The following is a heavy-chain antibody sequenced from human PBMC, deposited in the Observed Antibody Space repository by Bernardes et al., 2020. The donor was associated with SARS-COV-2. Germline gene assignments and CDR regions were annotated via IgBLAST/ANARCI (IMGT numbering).Heavy chain of an antibody. J-gene: IGHJ6*02. CDR3: ARKEAAGYYYYYGLDV. CDR2: INPNTGGT. V-gene: IGHV1-2*02. Sequence: ASVTVSCKTSGYKFTDYYIHWVRQAPGQGLEWMGWINPNTGGTNYAQKFQGRITMTRDTSISTAYMGLSRLTSDDTAVYFCARKEAAGYYYYYGLDVWGQGTTVTVSS. D-gene: IGHD6-13*01. CDR1: GYKFTDYY.